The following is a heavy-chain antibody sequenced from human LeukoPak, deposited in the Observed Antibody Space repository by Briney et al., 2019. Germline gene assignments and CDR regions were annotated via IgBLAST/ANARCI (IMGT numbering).Heavy chain of an antibody. CDR2: VYQSGST. J-gene: IGHJ6*03. CDR1: GYSIRNGYN. V-gene: IGHV4-38-2*02. D-gene: IGHD3-10*01. CDR3: ARHGPRLQTMVRGVIMCMDA. Sequence: SETLSLTCTVSGYSIRNGYNWGWIRLSPGKGLEWLGSVYQSGSTYDNPSLKSRVSLSIDTSKNQFSLKLSSVTAADTAVYYCARHGPRLQTMVRGVIMCMDAWGKGTTVTISS.